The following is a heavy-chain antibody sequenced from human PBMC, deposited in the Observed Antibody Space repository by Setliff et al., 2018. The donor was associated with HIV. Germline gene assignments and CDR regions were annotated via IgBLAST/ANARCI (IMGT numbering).Heavy chain of an antibody. CDR1: GFTFSSYG. CDR2: ITDDGLST. V-gene: IGHV3-NL1*01. Sequence: GGSLRLSCAASGFTFSSYGMHWVRQAPGKALEWVSSITDDGLSTFYAGSVRGRFTVSRDNSRNTLSLQMNGLRGEDTAFYYCVLGGLSSGWGVSWGQGTLVTVSS. CDR3: VLGGLSSGWGVS. J-gene: IGHJ5*02. D-gene: IGHD6-19*01.